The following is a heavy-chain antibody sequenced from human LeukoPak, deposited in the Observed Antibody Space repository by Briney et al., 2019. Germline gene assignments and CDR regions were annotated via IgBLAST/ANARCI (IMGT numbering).Heavy chain of an antibody. CDR3: AGTYSLYDPFDI. J-gene: IGHJ3*02. Sequence: SETLSLTCTVSGDSISSRSYYWGWIRQPPGKGLEWIGNIYHSGNTYYNPSLKSRVSLSVDTSENQFSLKLSSVTAADTAVYYCAGTYSLYDPFDIWGQGTMVTVSS. CDR1: GDSISSRSYY. V-gene: IGHV4-39*07. D-gene: IGHD6-13*01. CDR2: IYHSGNT.